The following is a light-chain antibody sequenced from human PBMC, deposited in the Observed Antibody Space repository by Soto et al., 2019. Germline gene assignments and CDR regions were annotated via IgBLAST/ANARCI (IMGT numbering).Light chain of an antibody. CDR1: SGYSNYK. J-gene: IGLJ2*01. Sequence: QPVLTQPPSASASLGASVTLTCTLSSGYSNYKVDWYQQRPGKGPRFVMRVGTGGIVGSKGDGFPDRFSVLGSGLNRYLTIQNIQEEDESDYHCGADHGSGSNFVYVVFGGGTKLTVL. CDR2: VGTGGIVG. CDR3: GADHGSGSNFVYVV. V-gene: IGLV9-49*01.